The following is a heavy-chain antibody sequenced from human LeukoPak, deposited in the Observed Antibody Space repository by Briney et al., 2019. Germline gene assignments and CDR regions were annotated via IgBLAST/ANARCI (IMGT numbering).Heavy chain of an antibody. D-gene: IGHD1-26*01. J-gene: IGHJ4*02. CDR2: ISGSGGST. V-gene: IGHV3-23*01. CDR1: GSTFSSYA. Sequence: PGGSLRLSCAASGSTFSSYAMSWVRQAPGKGLEWVSAISGSGGSTYYADSAKGRFTISRDNSKNTLYLQMNSLRAEDTAVYYCAKARSSGSYFDYWGQGTLVTVSS. CDR3: AKARSSGSYFDY.